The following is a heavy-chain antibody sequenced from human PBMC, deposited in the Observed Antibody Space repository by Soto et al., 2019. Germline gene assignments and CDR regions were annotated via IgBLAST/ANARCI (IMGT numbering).Heavy chain of an antibody. CDR2: IFYSGST. D-gene: IGHD3-10*01. CDR1: GGSISGYY. V-gene: IGHV4-59*01. J-gene: IGHJ4*02. CDR3: ARVSGRYYFDY. Sequence: PSETLSLTCTVSGGSISGYYWSWIRQPPGKGLEWIGYIFYSGSTNYNPSLRSRVTISVDTSKNQFSLKLSSVTAADTAVYYCARVSGRYYFDYWGQGTLVTVSS.